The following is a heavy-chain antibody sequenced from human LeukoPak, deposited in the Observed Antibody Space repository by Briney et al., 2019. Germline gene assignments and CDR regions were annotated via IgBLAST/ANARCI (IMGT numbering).Heavy chain of an antibody. J-gene: IGHJ6*03. D-gene: IGHD2-15*01. CDR2: IWYDGSNK. CDR1: GFTFSSYG. Sequence: GRSLRLSCAASGFTFSSYGMHWVRQAPGKGLEWVAVIWYDGSNKYYADSVKGRFTISRDNSKNTLYLQMNSLRAEDTAVYYCAKAPGGGYCSGGSCYYYYYMDVWGKGTTVTVPS. V-gene: IGHV3-33*06. CDR3: AKAPGGGYCSGGSCYYYYYMDV.